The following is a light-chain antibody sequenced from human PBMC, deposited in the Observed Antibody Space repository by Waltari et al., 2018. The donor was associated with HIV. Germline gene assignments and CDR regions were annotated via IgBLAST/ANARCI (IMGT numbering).Light chain of an antibody. J-gene: IGKJ1*01. CDR2: WAS. Sequence: DIVMTQSPDSLAVSLGETATINCKSSQSVLYSSNNKNYLAWYQQTSGRPPKLLIYWASIRESGVPDRISGSGSGTDFTLTISGLQAEDVALYYCQQYYSSPRAFGQGTKVEIK. CDR3: QQYYSSPRA. V-gene: IGKV4-1*01. CDR1: QSVLYSSNNKNY.